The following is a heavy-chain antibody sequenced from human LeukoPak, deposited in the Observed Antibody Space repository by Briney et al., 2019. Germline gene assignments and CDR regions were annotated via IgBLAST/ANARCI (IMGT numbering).Heavy chain of an antibody. CDR1: GFTFTNYA. J-gene: IGHJ4*02. D-gene: IGHD3-22*01. CDR2: IGASGADT. V-gene: IGHV3-23*01. CDR3: AKDHRPETYYYDSSGYNPDY. Sequence: GGSLRLSCAASGFTFTNYAMTWVRQAPGKGLEWVSVIGASGADTYYSDSVKGRFTVSRDNSKNTLYLQMNSLRAEDTAVYYCAKDHRPETYYYDSSGYNPDYWGQGTLVTVSS.